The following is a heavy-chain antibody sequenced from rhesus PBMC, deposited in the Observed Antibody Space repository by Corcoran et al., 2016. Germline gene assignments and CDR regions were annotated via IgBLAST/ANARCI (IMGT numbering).Heavy chain of an antibody. CDR1: GFTFGSYY. CDR2: CNTGGGST. CDR3: ARGLVYSSGWSGTFHIYGLES. J-gene: IGHJ6*01. V-gene: IGHV3-8*01. Sequence: EVQLVESGGGLVQPGGSLRLSCTGSGFTFGSYYMYRVRQAPGKGLEWVSACNTGGGSTGYTDSVKGRFTISKENAKNTLYLQMDSLRAEDTAVYYWARGLVYSSGWSGTFHIYGLESWGQGVVVTVSS. D-gene: IGHD6S26*01.